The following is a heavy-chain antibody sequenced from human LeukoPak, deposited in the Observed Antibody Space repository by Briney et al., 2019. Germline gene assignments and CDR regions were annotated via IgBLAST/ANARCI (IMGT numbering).Heavy chain of an antibody. CDR3: VRGGPNKSGWTLDY. Sequence: ASVKVSCKASGYSLTNYAIHWVRQAPGQRLEWMGWFNSDTGNTDYSQRFQGRVTISRDTSANTAYMELNRLRPEDTAVFYCVRGGPNKSGWTLDYWGQGTLVTVSA. V-gene: IGHV1-3*01. J-gene: IGHJ4*02. CDR1: GYSLTNYA. CDR2: FNSDTGNT. D-gene: IGHD6-19*01.